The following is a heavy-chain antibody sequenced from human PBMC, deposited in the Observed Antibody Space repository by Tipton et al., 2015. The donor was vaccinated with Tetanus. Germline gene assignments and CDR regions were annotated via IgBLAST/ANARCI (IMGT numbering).Heavy chain of an antibody. CDR2: IYYSGST. CDR1: GDSISFYY. J-gene: IGHJ5*02. V-gene: IGHV4-59*01. CDR3: ARDLRRYQQNNWFDP. Sequence: TLSLTCTVSGDSISFYYWSWIRQPPGKGLEWIGYIYYSGSTKYDPSLKSRVTMSVDTSKNQFSLILTSVTPADTAVYYCARDLRRYQQNNWFDPWGQGTLVTVPS. D-gene: IGHD2-2*01.